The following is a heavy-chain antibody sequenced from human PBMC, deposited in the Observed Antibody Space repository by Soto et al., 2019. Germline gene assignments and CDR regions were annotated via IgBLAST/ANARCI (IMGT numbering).Heavy chain of an antibody. CDR2: INPSGGAT. J-gene: IGHJ3*01. CDR3: ARLPVWGDAFDF. V-gene: IGHV1-46*01. Sequence: QVQLVQSGAEVKKPGASVKVSCKASGYTFTTYYIHWVRQAPGQGLEWMGIINPSGGATSYTQKFQDRVTMTSDTSTNTVYMDLSSLNFEDTAVYYCARLPVWGDAFDFWGQGTMVTVSS. D-gene: IGHD3-16*01. CDR1: GYTFTTYY.